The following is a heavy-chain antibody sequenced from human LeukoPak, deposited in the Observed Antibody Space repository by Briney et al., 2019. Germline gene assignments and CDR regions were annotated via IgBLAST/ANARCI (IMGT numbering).Heavy chain of an antibody. D-gene: IGHD4-17*01. CDR1: GGSFSGYY. CDR2: INHSGST. CDR3: AKGEDDYGDYVLRQIPYY. V-gene: IGHV4-34*01. Sequence: SETLSLTCAVYGGSFSGYYWTWIRQPPGKGLEWIGEINHSGSTNYNPSLKSRVTISVDTSKNQFSLKLSSVTAADTAVYYCAKGEDDYGDYVLRQIPYYWGQGTLVTVSS. J-gene: IGHJ4*02.